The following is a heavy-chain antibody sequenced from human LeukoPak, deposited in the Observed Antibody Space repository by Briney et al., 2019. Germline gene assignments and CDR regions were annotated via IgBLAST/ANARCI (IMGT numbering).Heavy chain of an antibody. J-gene: IGHJ3*02. V-gene: IGHV4-34*01. Sequence: PSETLSPTCAVYGGSFSGYYWSWIRQPPGKGLEWIGEINHSGSTNYNPSLKSRVTISIDTSKNQFSLKLSSVTAADTAEYYCARDLVTVTKGFDIWGQGTMVSVSS. D-gene: IGHD4-17*01. CDR1: GGSFSGYY. CDR3: ARDLVTVTKGFDI. CDR2: INHSGST.